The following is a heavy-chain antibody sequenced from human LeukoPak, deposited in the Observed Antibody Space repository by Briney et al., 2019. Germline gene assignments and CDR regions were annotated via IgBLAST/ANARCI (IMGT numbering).Heavy chain of an antibody. D-gene: IGHD3-3*01. CDR2: ISWNSGSI. V-gene: IGHV3-9*01. CDR3: AKEGKYEYFDY. CDR1: GFTFDDYA. Sequence: GRSLRLSCAASGFTFDDYAMHWVRQAPGKGLEWVSGISWNSGSIGYADSVKGRLTTSRDNAKNSLYLQMNSLRAEDTALYYCAKEGKYEYFDYWGQGTLVTVSS. J-gene: IGHJ4*02.